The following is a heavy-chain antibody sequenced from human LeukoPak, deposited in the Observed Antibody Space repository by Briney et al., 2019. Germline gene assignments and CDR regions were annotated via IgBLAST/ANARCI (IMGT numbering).Heavy chain of an antibody. D-gene: IGHD5-24*01. CDR3: ARVGDGLNDAFDM. V-gene: IGHV1-2*06. CDR1: GYIFTGYF. CDR2: INPKTRGT. J-gene: IGHJ3*02. Sequence: ASVKVSCKASGYIFTGYFMNWVRQAPGQGPEWMGRINPKTRGTNYAQKFQGRVTMTRDTSITTGYMELSRLRSDDTAVYYCARVGDGLNDAFDMWGQGTLVTVSS.